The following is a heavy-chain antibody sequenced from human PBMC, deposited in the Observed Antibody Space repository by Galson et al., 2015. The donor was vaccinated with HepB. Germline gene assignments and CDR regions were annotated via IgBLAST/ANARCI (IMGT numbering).Heavy chain of an antibody. CDR3: ARHAVTTLAFDI. CDR2: INPSGGST. CDR1: GYTFTSYY. D-gene: IGHD4-17*01. Sequence: SVKVSCKASGYTFTSYYMHWVRQAPGQGLEWMGIINPSGGSTSYAQKFQGRITMTRDTSTSTVYMELSSLRSEDTAVYYCARHAVTTLAFDIWGQGTMVTVSS. J-gene: IGHJ3*02. V-gene: IGHV1-46*01.